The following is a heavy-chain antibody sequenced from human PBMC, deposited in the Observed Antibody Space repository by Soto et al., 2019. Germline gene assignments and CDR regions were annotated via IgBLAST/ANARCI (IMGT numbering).Heavy chain of an antibody. J-gene: IGHJ3*02. CDR1: GYSFTNYW. D-gene: IGHD3-22*01. V-gene: IGHV5-51*01. CDR2: IYPGDSDI. Sequence: GESLKISCKGSGYSFTNYWIGWVRQMPGKGLEWMGIIYPGDSDIRYSPSFQGQVTISADKSISTAYLQWSSLKASDTAMYYCARTMSSGFRINDAFDIWGQGTMVTVSS. CDR3: ARTMSSGFRINDAFDI.